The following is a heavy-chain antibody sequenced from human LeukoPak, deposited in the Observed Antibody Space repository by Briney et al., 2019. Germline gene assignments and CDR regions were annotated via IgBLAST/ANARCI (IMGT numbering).Heavy chain of an antibody. CDR3: ARGLRGDV. CDR2: IYSGGST. J-gene: IGHJ6*04. D-gene: IGHD3-16*01. Sequence: GGSLRLSCAASGFTVSSNYMSWVRQAPGKGLEWVSVIYSGGSTYYTESVEGRFTISRDNSKNTLYLEMNSLGAEDTAVYYCARGLRGDVWGRGTTVTISS. V-gene: IGHV3-66*01. CDR1: GFTVSSNY.